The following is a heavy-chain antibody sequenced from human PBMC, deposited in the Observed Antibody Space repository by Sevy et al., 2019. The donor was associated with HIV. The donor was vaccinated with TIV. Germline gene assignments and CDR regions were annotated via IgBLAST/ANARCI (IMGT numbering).Heavy chain of an antibody. CDR2: IKGKIYDGTI. CDR3: TTASWSQEDYYNY. J-gene: IGHJ4*02. V-gene: IGHV3-15*01. CDR1: GFTFSNAW. Sequence: GESLKISCAASGFTFSNAWMSWARQAPGKGLEWVGRIKGKIYDGTIDYAAPVKGRFSISRDDSKNTLYLQMNSLKTEDTAVYYCTTASWSQEDYYNYWGQGTLVTVSS. D-gene: IGHD6-13*01.